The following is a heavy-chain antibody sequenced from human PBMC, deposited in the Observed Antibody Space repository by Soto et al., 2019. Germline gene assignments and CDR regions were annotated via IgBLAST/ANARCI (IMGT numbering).Heavy chain of an antibody. V-gene: IGHV1-18*01. J-gene: IGHJ4*02. CDR1: GYTFTKYG. CDR2: ISGSSGNA. D-gene: IGHD3-16*01. CDR3: AREMAGLGGESDY. Sequence: QVQLVQSGAEVKNPGASVKVSCKTSGYTFTKYGVGWVRQAPGQGLEWMGWISGSSGNANYAEKVQGRSTLTTDTSTSTAYIELRSLRSDDTAVYYCAREMAGLGGESDYCGQGTLVTVSS.